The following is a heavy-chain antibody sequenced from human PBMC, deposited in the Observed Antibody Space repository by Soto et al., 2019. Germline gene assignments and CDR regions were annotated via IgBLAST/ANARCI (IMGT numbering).Heavy chain of an antibody. D-gene: IGHD3-10*01. CDR3: ARAGSYRFDY. CDR2: IDTDGSRT. Sequence: EVQLVESGGGLVQPGGSLRLSCATSAFTFSSYWVHWVRQAPGKGLVWVSRIDTDGSRTSYADSVKGRFTISRDNAVNTLYLQMNSLRAEDTAVYYCARAGSYRFDYWGQGTLVTVSS. J-gene: IGHJ4*02. CDR1: AFTFSSYW. V-gene: IGHV3-74*01.